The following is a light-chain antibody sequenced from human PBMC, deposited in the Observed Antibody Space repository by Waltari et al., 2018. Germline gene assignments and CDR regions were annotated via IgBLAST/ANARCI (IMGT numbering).Light chain of an antibody. CDR1: QSVSSN. CDR2: GAS. V-gene: IGKV3-15*01. J-gene: IGKJ3*01. Sequence: EIVMTQSPVTLSVSPGERATLSCRASQSVSSNLAWYQQKPGQAPRLLIYGASTRATGIPARFSGCGSGTEFTLTISSLQSEDFAVYYCQQYNNWPPLFTFGPGTKVDIK. CDR3: QQYNNWPPLFT.